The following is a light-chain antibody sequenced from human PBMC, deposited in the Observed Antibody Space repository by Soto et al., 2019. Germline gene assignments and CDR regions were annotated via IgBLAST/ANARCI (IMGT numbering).Light chain of an antibody. Sequence: QSVLTQPASVSGSPGQSITISCTGTTSDVGGYNYVSWYQHHPGKAPKPIIHEVTNRPSGVSSRFSGSKSGNTASLTISGLQAEDEADYYCASYTTSSTLVFGGGTKLTVL. CDR3: ASYTTSSTLV. CDR1: TSDVGGYNY. CDR2: EVT. J-gene: IGLJ3*02. V-gene: IGLV2-14*01.